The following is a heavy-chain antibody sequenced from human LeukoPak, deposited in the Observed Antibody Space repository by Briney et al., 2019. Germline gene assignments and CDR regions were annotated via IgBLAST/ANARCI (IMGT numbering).Heavy chain of an antibody. D-gene: IGHD2-15*01. Sequence: GGSLRLSCAASGFTFSSDSMNWVRQAPGKGLEWISYISSRSSIIYNADSVKGRFTISRDNAKNSLYLQMNSLRAEDTALYYCARDGGDCSGDSCYVDYWGQGTLVTVSS. CDR1: GFTFSSDS. CDR3: ARDGGDCSGDSCYVDY. J-gene: IGHJ4*02. CDR2: ISSRSSII. V-gene: IGHV3-48*01.